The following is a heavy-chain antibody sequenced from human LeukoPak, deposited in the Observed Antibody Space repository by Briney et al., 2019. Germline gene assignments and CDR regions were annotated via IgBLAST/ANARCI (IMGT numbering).Heavy chain of an antibody. J-gene: IGHJ4*02. V-gene: IGHV4-38-2*02. Sequence: KPSETLSLTCVVSGFSISSGYYWGWIRQPPGKGLEWIANIHVSGTTFYNSSLNSRVAISIGTSKNQFSLKLSSVTAADTAVYFCAREAERRIVNWGRGTLVTVSP. CDR3: AREAERRIVN. D-gene: IGHD1-1*01. CDR1: GFSISSGYY. CDR2: IHVSGTT.